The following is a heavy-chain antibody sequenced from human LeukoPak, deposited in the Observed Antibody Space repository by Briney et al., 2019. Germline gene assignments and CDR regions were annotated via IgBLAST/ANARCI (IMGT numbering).Heavy chain of an antibody. Sequence: PSETLSLTCTVSGASISSGNYYWSWIRQPAGKGLEWIGRIYTSGSTNYNPSLKSRVTVSVDTSKNQFSRRLSSVTAADTAVYYCARTRYYYNSRSYGAPYYFDYWGQGTLVTVSS. CDR2: IYTSGST. V-gene: IGHV4-61*02. D-gene: IGHD3-10*01. CDR1: GASISSGNYY. CDR3: ARTRYYYNSRSYGAPYYFDY. J-gene: IGHJ4*02.